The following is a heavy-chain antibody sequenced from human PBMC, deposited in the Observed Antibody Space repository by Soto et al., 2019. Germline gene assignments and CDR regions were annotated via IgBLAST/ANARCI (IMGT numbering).Heavy chain of an antibody. D-gene: IGHD1-26*01. Sequence: GGSLRLSCAASGFTFSSYAMSWVRQAPGKGLEWVAVIRYDGSNKYYADSVKGRFTISRDNSKNTLYLQMNSLRAEDTAVYYCARDGFRELLGYFDYWGQGTLVTVSS. J-gene: IGHJ4*02. CDR2: IRYDGSNK. CDR1: GFTFSSYA. CDR3: ARDGFRELLGYFDY. V-gene: IGHV3-30-3*01.